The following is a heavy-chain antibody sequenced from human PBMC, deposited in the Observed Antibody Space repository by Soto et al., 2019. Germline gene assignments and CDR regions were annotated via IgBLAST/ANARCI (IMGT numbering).Heavy chain of an antibody. CDR2: ISGSGGST. Sequence: GGSLRLSCAASGFTFSSYAMSWVRQAPGKGLYWVSAISGSGGSTYYADSVKGRFTISRDNSKSTLYLQMNSLRAEDTAVYYCAREVPAALVFDYWGQGTLVTVSS. V-gene: IGHV3-23*01. J-gene: IGHJ4*02. D-gene: IGHD2-2*01. CDR1: GFTFSSYA. CDR3: AREVPAALVFDY.